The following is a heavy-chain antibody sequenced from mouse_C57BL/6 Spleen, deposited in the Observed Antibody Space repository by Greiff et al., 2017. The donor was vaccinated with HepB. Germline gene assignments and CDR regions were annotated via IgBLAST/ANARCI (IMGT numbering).Heavy chain of an antibody. CDR3: ARVRADYYGSSQYYFDY. J-gene: IGHJ2*01. CDR2: ISDGGSYT. CDR1: GFTFSSYA. V-gene: IGHV5-4*03. D-gene: IGHD1-1*01. Sequence: EVKLMESGGGSVKSGGSLKLSCAASGFTFSSYAMSWVRQTPEKRLEWVATISDGGSYTYYPDNVKGRFTISRDNAKNNLYLQMSHLKSEDTAMYYCARVRADYYGSSQYYFDYWGQGTTLTVSS.